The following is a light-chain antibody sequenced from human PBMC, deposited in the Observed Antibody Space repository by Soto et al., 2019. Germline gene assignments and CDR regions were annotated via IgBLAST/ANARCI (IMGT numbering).Light chain of an antibody. J-gene: IGKJ4*01. CDR3: QQGHSFPLT. Sequence: DIQMTQSPSSVSASVGDRVIITCRASQAFSRWLAWYQQKPGKAPKLLIYDTSTLQSGVPSRFSGSASGTDFTLTISSLQPEDLATYFCQQGHSFPLTFGGGTKVELK. V-gene: IGKV1-12*01. CDR1: QAFSRW. CDR2: DTS.